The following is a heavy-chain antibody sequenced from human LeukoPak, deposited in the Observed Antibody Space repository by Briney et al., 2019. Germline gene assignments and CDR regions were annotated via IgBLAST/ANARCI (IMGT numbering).Heavy chain of an antibody. D-gene: IGHD2-21*02. Sequence: ASVRVSCKASGYTFTGYYMHWVRQAPGQGLEWMGRINPNSGGTNYAQKFQGRVTMTRDTSISTAYMELSRLRSDDTAVYYCAREVAYCGGDCAYWGQGTLVTVSS. J-gene: IGHJ4*02. CDR2: INPNSGGT. CDR3: AREVAYCGGDCAY. CDR1: GYTFTGYY. V-gene: IGHV1-2*06.